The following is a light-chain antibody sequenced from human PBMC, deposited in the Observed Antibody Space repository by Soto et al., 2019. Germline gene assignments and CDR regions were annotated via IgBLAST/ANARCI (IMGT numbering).Light chain of an antibody. J-gene: IGKJ1*01. CDR1: QSVSSSY. CDR2: GAS. V-gene: IGKV3-20*01. CDR3: QQYGSSPAT. Sequence: EIVLTQSPGTLSLSPGERATLFCRASQSVSSSYLAWYQQKPGQTPRLLIHGASSRVPGIPDRFSGSGSGTDFTLMISRLEPEDFAVYYCQQYGSSPATFGQGTKVEIK.